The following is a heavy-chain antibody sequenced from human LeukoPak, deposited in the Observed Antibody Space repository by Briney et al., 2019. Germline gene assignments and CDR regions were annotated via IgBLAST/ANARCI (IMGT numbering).Heavy chain of an antibody. D-gene: IGHD6-13*01. CDR2: IYYSGST. CDR3: ARAQEQLFLPDY. V-gene: IGHV4-59*01. J-gene: IGHJ4*02. CDR1: GGSISSYY. Sequence: SETLSLTCTVSGGSISSYYWSWIRQPPGKGLEWIGYIYYSGSTNYNPSLKSRVTISVDTSKNQFSLKLSSVTAADTAVYYCARAQEQLFLPDYWGQGTLVTVSS.